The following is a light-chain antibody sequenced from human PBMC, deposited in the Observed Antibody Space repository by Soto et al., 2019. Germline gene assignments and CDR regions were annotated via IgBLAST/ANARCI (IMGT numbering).Light chain of an antibody. Sequence: EIVMTQSPATVSVSPGEGAILSCRASQSVSSNLAWYQQKPGQAPRLVIYGASNRATGIPARFSGSGSGTEFTLTISSLQSEDFAVYYCQQYKNWPPLTFGGGTKVEIK. CDR2: GAS. J-gene: IGKJ4*01. CDR1: QSVSSN. V-gene: IGKV3-15*01. CDR3: QQYKNWPPLT.